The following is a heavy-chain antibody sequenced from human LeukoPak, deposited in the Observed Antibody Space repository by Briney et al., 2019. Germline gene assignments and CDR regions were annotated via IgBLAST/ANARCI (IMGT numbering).Heavy chain of an antibody. Sequence: GGSLRLSCAASGFTFTNYAMSWVRQAPGKGLEWVSGISGGGGSTYYADSVKGRFTVSRDNSKNTVYLQMNSLRAEDTAVYYCARGNWNKLEVFDYWGQGTLVTVSS. CDR2: ISGGGGST. J-gene: IGHJ4*02. D-gene: IGHD1/OR15-1a*01. CDR1: GFTFTNYA. CDR3: ARGNWNKLEVFDY. V-gene: IGHV3-23*01.